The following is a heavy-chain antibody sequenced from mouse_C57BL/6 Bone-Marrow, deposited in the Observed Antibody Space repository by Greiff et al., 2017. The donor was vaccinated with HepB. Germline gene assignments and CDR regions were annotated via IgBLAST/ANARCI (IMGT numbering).Heavy chain of an antibody. J-gene: IGHJ2*01. CDR1: GFTFSSYA. CDR3: TRDAFFYFDY. Sequence: EVKLMESGEGLVKPGGSLKLSCAASGFTFSSYAMSWVRQTPEKRLEWVAYISSGGDYIYYADTVKGRFTISRDNARNTLYLQMSSLKSEDTAMYYCTRDAFFYFDYWGRGTTLTVSS. CDR2: ISSGGDYI. V-gene: IGHV5-9-1*02.